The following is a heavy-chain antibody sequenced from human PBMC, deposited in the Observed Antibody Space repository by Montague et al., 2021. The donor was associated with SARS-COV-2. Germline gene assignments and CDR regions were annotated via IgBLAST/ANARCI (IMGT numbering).Heavy chain of an antibody. Sequence: SETLSLTCTLSGGSISSSSYYWGWIRQPPGKGLEWIGSIYYSGSTYYNPSLKSRVTISVDTSKNQFSLKLSSVTAADTAVYYCARHASYDYSKDLYYYYYYGMDVRGQGTTGTVSS. J-gene: IGHJ6*02. CDR1: GGSISSSSYY. V-gene: IGHV4-39*01. D-gene: IGHD4-11*01. CDR3: ARHASYDYSKDLYYYYYYGMDV. CDR2: IYYSGST.